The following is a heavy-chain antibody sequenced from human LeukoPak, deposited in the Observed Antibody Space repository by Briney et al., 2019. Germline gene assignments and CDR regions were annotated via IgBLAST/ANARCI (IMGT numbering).Heavy chain of an antibody. CDR2: INPSGDST. CDR3: ARDYCSSTSCLFDY. D-gene: IGHD2-2*01. J-gene: IGHJ4*02. Sequence: ASVKVSCKASGYTFTSYYMHWVRQAPGQGLEWMGIINPSGDSTSYEQRFQGRLTMTRDTSTNTVYMELSSLRSEDTAVYYCARDYCSSTSCLFDYWGQGTLVTVSS. V-gene: IGHV1-46*01. CDR1: GYTFTSYY.